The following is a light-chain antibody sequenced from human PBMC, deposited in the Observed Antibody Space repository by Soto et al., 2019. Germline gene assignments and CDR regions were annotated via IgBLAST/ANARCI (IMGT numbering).Light chain of an antibody. CDR2: EAS. Sequence: EILLTQSPSTLSLSLGDRATISCRASQSVSSYLAWYQQKPGKAPKLLMYEASTLQSGIPSKFSGGGSGTDFTLTISSLEPEDFEVYYCQQRSDWPWTFGEGTKVDIK. V-gene: IGKV3-11*01. J-gene: IGKJ1*01. CDR3: QQRSDWPWT. CDR1: QSVSSY.